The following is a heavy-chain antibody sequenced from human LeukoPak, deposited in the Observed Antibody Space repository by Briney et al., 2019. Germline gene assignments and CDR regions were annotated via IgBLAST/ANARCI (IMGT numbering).Heavy chain of an antibody. CDR2: IYTSGST. J-gene: IGHJ4*02. D-gene: IGHD6-13*01. CDR3: ARVYSSSWHLYFFDY. Sequence: SETLSLTCTVSGGSISSEYWSWIRQPAGKGLEWIGRIYTSGSTNYNPSLQSLVTMSVDTSKNQFSLKLSSVTAADTAVYYCARVYSSSWHLYFFDYWGQGTLVTVSS. V-gene: IGHV4-4*07. CDR1: GGSISSEY.